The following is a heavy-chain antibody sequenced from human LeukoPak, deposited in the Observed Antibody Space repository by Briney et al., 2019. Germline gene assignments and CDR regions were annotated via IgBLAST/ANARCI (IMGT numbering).Heavy chain of an antibody. CDR1: GFTFSSYG. Sequence: GRSLRLSCAASGFTFSSYGMHWVRQAPGKGLEWVAVISFDGSYKYYADSVKGRFTISRDNSKNTLYLQMNSLRAEDTAVYYCARDRSPIVGATALDYWGQGTLVTVSS. J-gene: IGHJ4*02. CDR2: ISFDGSYK. CDR3: ARDRSPIVGATALDY. V-gene: IGHV3-30*03. D-gene: IGHD1-26*01.